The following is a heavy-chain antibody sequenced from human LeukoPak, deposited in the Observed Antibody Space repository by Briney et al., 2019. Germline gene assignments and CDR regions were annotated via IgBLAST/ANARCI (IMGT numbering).Heavy chain of an antibody. V-gene: IGHV1-69*13. Sequence: SVKVSCKASGYTFTSYGFSWVRQAPGQGLEWMGEIMPIFGTPNYAQKFQGRVTITADESTSTAYMELSSLRSEDTAVYFCARASHYDYVWGNYRYPHDYWGQGTLVTVSS. CDR2: IMPIFGTP. CDR3: ARASHYDYVWGNYRYPHDY. D-gene: IGHD3-16*02. CDR1: GYTFTSYG. J-gene: IGHJ4*02.